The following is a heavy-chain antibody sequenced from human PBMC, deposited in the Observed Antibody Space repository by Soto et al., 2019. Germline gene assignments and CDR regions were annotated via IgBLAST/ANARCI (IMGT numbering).Heavy chain of an antibody. CDR2: IIPIFGTA. CDR3: ARVPTIPAAIVTDYYYYYGMDV. J-gene: IGHJ6*02. Sequence: QVQLVQSGAEVKKPGSSVKVSCKASGGTFSSYAISWVRQAPGQGLEWMGGIIPIFGTANYAQKFQGRVTITADESTSTAYMELSSLRSEDTAVYYCARVPTIPAAIVTDYYYYYGMDVWGQGTTVTVSS. CDR1: GGTFSSYA. V-gene: IGHV1-69*12. D-gene: IGHD2-2*02.